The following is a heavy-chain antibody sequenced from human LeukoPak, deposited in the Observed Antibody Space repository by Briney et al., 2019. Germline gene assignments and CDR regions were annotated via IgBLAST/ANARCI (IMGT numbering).Heavy chain of an antibody. Sequence: PGGSLRLSCAASGFTFDDYAMHWVRQAPGEGLEWVSGIIWNSGRIAYADSVKGRFTISRDNDKNSLYLQMSSLRADDTAVYYCVSLRVSTVRNSFDLWGQGTMVTVSS. V-gene: IGHV3-9*01. J-gene: IGHJ3*01. CDR1: GFTFDDYA. CDR3: VSLRVSTVRNSFDL. D-gene: IGHD3-10*01. CDR2: IIWNSGRI.